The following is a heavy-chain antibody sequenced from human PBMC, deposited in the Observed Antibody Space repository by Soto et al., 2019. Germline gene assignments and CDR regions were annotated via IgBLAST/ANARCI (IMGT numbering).Heavy chain of an antibody. D-gene: IGHD3-10*01. Sequence: ASVKVSCKASGYTFTSYGISWVRQAPGQGLEWMGWISAYNGNTNYAQKLQGRVTMTTDTSTSTAYMELRSLRSDDTAVYYCARALPSYGSGSYYPSYFDYSGQGTLVTVSS. J-gene: IGHJ4*02. V-gene: IGHV1-18*01. CDR1: GYTFTSYG. CDR2: ISAYNGNT. CDR3: ARALPSYGSGSYYPSYFDY.